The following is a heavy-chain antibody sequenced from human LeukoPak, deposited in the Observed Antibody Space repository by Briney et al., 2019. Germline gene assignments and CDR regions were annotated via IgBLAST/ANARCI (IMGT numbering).Heavy chain of an antibody. V-gene: IGHV4-61*05. Sequence: PSETLSLTCTVSGSSISSSSYYWGWIRQPPGKGLEWIGYIYYSGSTNYNPSLKSRVTISVDTSKNQFSLKLSSVTAADTAVYYCARGTLGGLPYHLWGQGTLVTVSS. D-gene: IGHD3-10*01. CDR2: IYYSGST. J-gene: IGHJ5*02. CDR3: ARGTLGGLPYHL. CDR1: GSSISSSSYY.